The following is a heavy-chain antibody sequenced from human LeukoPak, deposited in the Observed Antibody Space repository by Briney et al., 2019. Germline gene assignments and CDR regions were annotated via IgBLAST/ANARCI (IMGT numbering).Heavy chain of an antibody. Sequence: WIRQHPGKGLEWMGYFYHSEKTYYSPSLQSRLIMSVDTSKNQFSLELSSVTAADSAVYYCARSSYCTGTSCPLLYWGQGTLVTVSS. D-gene: IGHD2-15*01. CDR2: FYHSEKT. CDR3: ARSSYCTGTSCPLLY. J-gene: IGHJ4*02. V-gene: IGHV4-31*02.